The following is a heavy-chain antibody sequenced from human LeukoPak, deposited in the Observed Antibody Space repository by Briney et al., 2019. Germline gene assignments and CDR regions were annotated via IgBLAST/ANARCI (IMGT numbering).Heavy chain of an antibody. D-gene: IGHD3-22*01. V-gene: IGHV4-39*01. CDR2: IYYSGST. Sequence: PSETLSLTCTVSGGSISSSSYYWGWIRQPPGKGLEWIGSIYYSGSTYYNPSLKSRVTISVDTSKNQFSLKLSSVTAADTSVYYCARHYYDSSGYRYYFDYWGQGTLVTVSS. CDR1: GGSISSSSYY. CDR3: ARHYYDSSGYRYYFDY. J-gene: IGHJ4*02.